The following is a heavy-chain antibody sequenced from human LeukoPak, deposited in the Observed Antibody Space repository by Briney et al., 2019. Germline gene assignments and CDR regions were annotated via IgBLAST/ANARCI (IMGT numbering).Heavy chain of an antibody. CDR1: GFTFRRYW. CDR2: IYSGGST. D-gene: IGHD3-22*01. Sequence: GGSLTLSCAVSGFTFRRYWMTWVRQAPGKGLEWVSVIYSGGSTYYADSVKGRFTISRDNSKNTLYLQMNSLRAEDTAVYYCARDIGYYYDSSGYHFDYWGQGTLVTVSS. V-gene: IGHV3-66*01. J-gene: IGHJ4*02. CDR3: ARDIGYYYDSSGYHFDY.